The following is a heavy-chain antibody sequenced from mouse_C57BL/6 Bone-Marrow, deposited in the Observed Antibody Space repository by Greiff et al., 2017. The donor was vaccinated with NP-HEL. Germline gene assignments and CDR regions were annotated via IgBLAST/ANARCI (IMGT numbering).Heavy chain of an antibody. Sequence: EVQLVESGGGLVQPKGSLKLSCAASGFSFNTYAMNWVRQAPGKGLEWVARIRSKSNNYATYYADSVKDRFTISRDDSESMLYLQMNNLKTEDTAMYYCVRLYDYPYYFDYWGQGTTLTVSS. CDR1: GFSFNTYA. V-gene: IGHV10-1*01. D-gene: IGHD2-4*01. CDR3: VRLYDYPYYFDY. J-gene: IGHJ2*01. CDR2: IRSKSNNYAT.